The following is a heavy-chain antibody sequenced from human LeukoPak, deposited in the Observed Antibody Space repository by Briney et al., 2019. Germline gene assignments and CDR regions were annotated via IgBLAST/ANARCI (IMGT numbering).Heavy chain of an antibody. CDR1: GFTFSGFG. D-gene: IGHD1-1*01. V-gene: IGHV3-30*02. CDR3: ATDVHPGNNWFDP. CDR2: IRYGASNK. Sequence: GGSLRLSCAASGFTFSGFGMHWVRQAPGKGLEWVAFIRYGASNKYYADSVKGRFTISRDNSKNTLYLQMNSLRAEDTAVYYCATDVHPGNNWFDPWGQGTLVTVSS. J-gene: IGHJ5*02.